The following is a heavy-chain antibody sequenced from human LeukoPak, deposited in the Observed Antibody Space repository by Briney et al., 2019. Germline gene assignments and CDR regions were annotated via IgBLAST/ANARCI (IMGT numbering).Heavy chain of an antibody. CDR2: ISYDGSNK. CDR1: GFTFSSYA. Sequence: GGPLRLSGAASGFTFSSYAMHWVRKAPGKGLEWVAVISYDGSNKYYADSVKGRFTISRDNSKNTLYLQMNSLRAEDTAVYYCARADDSSAYGYAFDIWGQGTMVTVSS. V-gene: IGHV3-30-3*01. CDR3: ARADDSSAYGYAFDI. J-gene: IGHJ3*02. D-gene: IGHD3-22*01.